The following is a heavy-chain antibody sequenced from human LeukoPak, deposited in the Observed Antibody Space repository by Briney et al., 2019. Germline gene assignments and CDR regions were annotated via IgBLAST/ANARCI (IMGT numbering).Heavy chain of an antibody. D-gene: IGHD6-6*01. J-gene: IGHJ6*03. Sequence: GASVKVSCKASGYTFISYDINWVRQATGQGLEWMGWMNPNSGNTGYAQKFQGRVTMTRNTSISTAYMELSSLRSEDTAVYYCARRRSSIAAFYYYYMDVWGKGTTVTVSS. CDR2: MNPNSGNT. CDR1: GYTFISYD. CDR3: ARRRSSIAAFYYYYMDV. V-gene: IGHV1-8*01.